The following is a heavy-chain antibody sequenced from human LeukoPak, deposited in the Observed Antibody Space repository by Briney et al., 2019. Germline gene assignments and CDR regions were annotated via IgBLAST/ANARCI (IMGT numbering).Heavy chain of an antibody. CDR3: AGILPGYYTFPLPSDS. Sequence: PGGSLRLSCAASGFTFSSYAMSWVRQAPGKGLEWVSAISGSGGSTYYADFVKGRFTISRDNYKTTLYLQMNSLRAADTAVYYSAGILPGYYTFPLPSDSWGQGTLVTVSS. D-gene: IGHD3-9*01. CDR2: ISGSGGST. V-gene: IGHV3-23*01. CDR1: GFTFSSYA. J-gene: IGHJ4*02.